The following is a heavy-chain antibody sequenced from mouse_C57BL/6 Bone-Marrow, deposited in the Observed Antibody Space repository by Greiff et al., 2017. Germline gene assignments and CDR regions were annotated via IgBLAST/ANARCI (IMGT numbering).Heavy chain of an antibody. Sequence: QVHVKQPGTELVKPGASVKLSCKASGYTFTSYWMHWVKQRPGQGLEWIGNINPSNGGTNYNEKFKSKATLTVDKSSSTAYMQLSSLTSEDSAVYYCAPHYYGSSPFDYWGQGTTLTVSS. CDR1: GYTFTSYW. CDR2: INPSNGGT. CDR3: APHYYGSSPFDY. J-gene: IGHJ2*01. D-gene: IGHD1-1*01. V-gene: IGHV1-53*01.